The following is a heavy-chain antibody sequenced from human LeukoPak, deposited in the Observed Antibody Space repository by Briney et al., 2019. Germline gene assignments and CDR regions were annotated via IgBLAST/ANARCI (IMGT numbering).Heavy chain of an antibody. J-gene: IGHJ4*02. CDR3: AKEPNTVVHHTGNY. Sequence: GGSLRLSCAASGFTFSSYAMSCVRQAPGKGLEWGSAISGSGGSTYYADPVKGRFTISRDNSKNTLYLQMNSLRAEDTAVYYCAKEPNTVVHHTGNYWGQGTLVTVSS. CDR1: GFTFSSYA. V-gene: IGHV3-23*01. CDR2: ISGSGGST. D-gene: IGHD4-23*01.